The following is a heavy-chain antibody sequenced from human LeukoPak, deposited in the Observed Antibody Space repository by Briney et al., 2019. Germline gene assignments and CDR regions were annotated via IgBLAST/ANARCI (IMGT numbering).Heavy chain of an antibody. Sequence: PGGSLRLSCAASGFTFSSYSMNWVRQAPGKGLEWVSSISSSSSYIYYADSVKGRFTISRDNAKNSLYLQMNSLRAEDTAVYYCARASPHCSGGSCYSGYMDVWGKGTTVTVSS. CDR2: ISSSSSYI. J-gene: IGHJ6*03. CDR3: ARASPHCSGGSCYSGYMDV. V-gene: IGHV3-21*01. CDR1: GFTFSSYS. D-gene: IGHD2-15*01.